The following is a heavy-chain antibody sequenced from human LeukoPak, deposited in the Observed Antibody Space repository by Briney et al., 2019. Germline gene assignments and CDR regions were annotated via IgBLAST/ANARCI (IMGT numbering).Heavy chain of an antibody. CDR3: ARATAERYCSSTSCYRGNWFDP. Sequence: SETLSLTCTVSGGSIRSYYWSWIRQPPGKGLEYIGFTSYSGNTNYNPSLKSRVTISVDTSKNQFSLKLSSVTAAGTAVYYCARATAERYCSSTSCYRGNWFDPWGQGTLVTVSS. CDR1: GGSIRSYY. V-gene: IGHV4-59*08. D-gene: IGHD2-2*01. CDR2: TSYSGNT. J-gene: IGHJ5*02.